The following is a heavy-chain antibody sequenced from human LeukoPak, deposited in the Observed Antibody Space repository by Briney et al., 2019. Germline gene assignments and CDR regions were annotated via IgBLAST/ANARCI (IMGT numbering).Heavy chain of an antibody. V-gene: IGHV1-2*02. Sequence: EVSVKVSCKASGYTFTGYYMHWVRQAPGQGLEWMGWINPNSGGTNYAQKFQGRVTMTRDTSISPAYMELSMLRSDDTPVYYCARDYYYDSSGYYSSGYYYGMDVWGQGTTVTVSS. CDR2: INPNSGGT. D-gene: IGHD3-22*01. CDR1: GYTFTGYY. CDR3: ARDYYYDSSGYYSSGYYYGMDV. J-gene: IGHJ6*02.